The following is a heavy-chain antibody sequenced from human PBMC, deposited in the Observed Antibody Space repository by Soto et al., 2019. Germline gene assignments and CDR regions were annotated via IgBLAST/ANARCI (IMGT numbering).Heavy chain of an antibody. D-gene: IGHD3-10*02. J-gene: IGHJ4*02. V-gene: IGHV3-11*03. Sequence: GGSLRLSCAASGFTLSDHYMSGIRQAPGKGLEWISFSSNSGTFTKYADSVKGRFTISRDNAKNSLYLQIKSLRGEDTAIYLCARSGDNYNVLEYSGPGTTVTVSS. CDR2: SSNSGTFT. CDR3: ARSGDNYNVLEY. CDR1: GFTLSDHY.